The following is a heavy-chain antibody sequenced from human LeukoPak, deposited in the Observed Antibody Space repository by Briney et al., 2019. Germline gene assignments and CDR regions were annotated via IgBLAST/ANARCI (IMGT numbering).Heavy chain of an antibody. Sequence: PGGSLRLSCAASGFTFSSYGMHWVRQAPGKGLEWVAVISYDGSNKYYADSVKGRFTISRDNSKNTLYLQMNSLRAEDTAVYYCAKDVAYYDILTGHLMDDYYYYGMDVWGQGTLVTVSS. J-gene: IGHJ6*02. D-gene: IGHD3-9*01. CDR2: ISYDGSNK. V-gene: IGHV3-30*18. CDR1: GFTFSSYG. CDR3: AKDVAYYDILTGHLMDDYYYYGMDV.